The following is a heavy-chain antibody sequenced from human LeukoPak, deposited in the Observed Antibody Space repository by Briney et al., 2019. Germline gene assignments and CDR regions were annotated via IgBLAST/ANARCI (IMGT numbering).Heavy chain of an antibody. Sequence: GGSLRLSCVASGFSFSSYWMSWVRQAPGKGLEWVANIKQDGSEKYYVDSVKGRFTISRDNAKNSLYLQMNSLRAEDTAVYYCARYCSGGSCWDYWGQGTLVTVSS. CDR3: ARYCSGGSCWDY. CDR1: GFSFSSYW. CDR2: IKQDGSEK. V-gene: IGHV3-7*01. D-gene: IGHD2-15*01. J-gene: IGHJ4*02.